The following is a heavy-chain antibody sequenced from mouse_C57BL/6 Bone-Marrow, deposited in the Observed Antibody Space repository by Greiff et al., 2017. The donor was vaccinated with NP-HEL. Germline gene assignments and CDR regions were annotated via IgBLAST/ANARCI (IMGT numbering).Heavy chain of an antibody. Sequence: VQLQQSGAELVRPGSSVKLSCKASGYTFTSYWMDWVKQRPGQGLEWIGNIYPSDSETHYNQKFKDKATLTVDKFSSTAYMQLSSLTSEDSAVYYCARGLGTWFAYWGQGTLVTVSA. V-gene: IGHV1-61*01. CDR1: GYTFTSYW. J-gene: IGHJ3*01. CDR3: ARGLGTWFAY. CDR2: IYPSDSET. D-gene: IGHD4-1*01.